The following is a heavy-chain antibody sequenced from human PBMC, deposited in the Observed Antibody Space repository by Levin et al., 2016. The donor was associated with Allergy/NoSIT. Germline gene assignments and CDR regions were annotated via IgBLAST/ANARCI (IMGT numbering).Heavy chain of an antibody. CDR2: ISSSSSYI. V-gene: IGHV3-21*01. CDR1: GFTFSSYK. D-gene: IGHD6-13*01. CDR3: ATYGSTWYPPTSFDH. J-gene: IGHJ4*02. Sequence: GESLKISCAASGFTFSSYKMNWVRQAPGKGLEWVSTISSSSSYIYYADSVKGRFTISRDNAKNSLYLQMNSLRAEDTAVYYCATYGSTWYPPTSFDHWGPGTLVTVSP.